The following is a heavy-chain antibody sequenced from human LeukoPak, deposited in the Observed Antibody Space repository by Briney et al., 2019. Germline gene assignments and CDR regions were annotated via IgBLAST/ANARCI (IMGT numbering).Heavy chain of an antibody. Sequence: SETLSLTCTVSGGSISSYYWSWIRQPPGKGLEWIGYIYYSGSTNYNPSLKSRVTISVDTSKNQFSLKLSSVTAADTAVYYCARILRGVGIDPWGQGTLVTVSS. V-gene: IGHV4-59*01. J-gene: IGHJ5*02. CDR1: GGSISSYY. D-gene: IGHD3-10*01. CDR2: IYYSGST. CDR3: ARILRGVGIDP.